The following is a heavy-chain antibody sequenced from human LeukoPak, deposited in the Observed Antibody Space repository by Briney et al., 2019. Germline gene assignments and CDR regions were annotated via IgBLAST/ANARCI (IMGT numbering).Heavy chain of an antibody. CDR3: AKGGVSGYYYNAFDI. V-gene: IGHV3-48*04. D-gene: IGHD3-22*01. J-gene: IGHJ3*02. Sequence: GGSLRLSCSASGFTFSSYSMNWVRQAPGKGLGWVSYISISESSIYYADSVKGRFTISRDSAKKSLYLQTSSLRAEDTAVYYCAKGGVSGYYYNAFDIWGQGTMVTVAS. CDR1: GFTFSSYS. CDR2: ISISESSI.